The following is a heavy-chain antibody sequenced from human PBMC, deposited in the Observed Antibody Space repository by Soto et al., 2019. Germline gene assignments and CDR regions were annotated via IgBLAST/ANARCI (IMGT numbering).Heavy chain of an antibody. CDR1: DDSISSGDYY. Sequence: SETLSLTCTVSDDSISSGDYYWTWIRQPPGKGLEWIGYIFHSGRTDYNPSLTSRVTISVDTSKNIFSLRVHSVTAADTAVYYCARGNYSDYRLSFDFWGQGALVTVS. CDR2: IFHSGRT. V-gene: IGHV4-30-4*01. J-gene: IGHJ4*02. CDR3: ARGNYSDYRLSFDF. D-gene: IGHD4-17*01.